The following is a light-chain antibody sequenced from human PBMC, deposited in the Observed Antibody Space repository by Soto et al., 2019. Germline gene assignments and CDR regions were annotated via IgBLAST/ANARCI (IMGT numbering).Light chain of an antibody. V-gene: IGLV2-14*01. CDR3: CSYTSSNTIV. Sequence: QSALTQPASVSGSPGQSITISCTGTSSDVGRYNYVSWYQQHPGKAPKLMIYDVNNRPSGVSNRFAGSKSGNTASLTISGLHAEDAADYYCCSYTSSNTIVFGGGTKLTVL. CDR2: DVN. CDR1: SSDVGRYNY. J-gene: IGLJ2*01.